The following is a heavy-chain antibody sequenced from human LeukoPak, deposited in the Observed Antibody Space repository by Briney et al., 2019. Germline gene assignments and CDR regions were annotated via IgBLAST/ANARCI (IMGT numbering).Heavy chain of an antibody. V-gene: IGHV1-58*02. CDR1: GFTFSGSS. CDR2: IVVGSGNT. Sequence: RGASVKVSCKASGFTFSGSSIQWVRQARGLRPEWMGWIVVGSGNTNYAQKFQERVTITRDMSTSTAYMELSSLRSEDTAVYYCAADMEPTDPYNWVDPWGQGTLVTVSS. CDR3: AADMEPTDPYNWVDP. J-gene: IGHJ5*02. D-gene: IGHD1-14*01.